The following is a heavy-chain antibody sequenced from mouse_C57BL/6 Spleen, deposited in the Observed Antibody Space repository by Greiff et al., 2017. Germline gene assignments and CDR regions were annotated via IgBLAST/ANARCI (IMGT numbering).Heavy chain of an antibody. CDR1: GYTFTSYW. CDR3: TRSIYYGNYDWYFDV. CDR2: IYPGNSDT. Sequence: EVMLVESGTVLARPGASVKMSCKTSGYTFTSYWMHWVKQRPGQGLEWIGAIYPGNSDTSYNQKFKGKAKLTAVTSASTAYMELSSLTNEDSAVYYCTRSIYYGNYDWYFDVWGTGTTVTVSS. V-gene: IGHV1-5*01. J-gene: IGHJ1*03. D-gene: IGHD2-1*01.